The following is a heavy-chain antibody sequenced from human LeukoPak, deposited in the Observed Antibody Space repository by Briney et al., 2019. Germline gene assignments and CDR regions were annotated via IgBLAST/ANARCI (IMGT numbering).Heavy chain of an antibody. CDR3: AREYCSSTSCSPVDT. Sequence: SQTLSLTCTVSGGSISSGGYYWSWTRQHPGKGLEWIGYIYYSGSTYYNPSLKSRVTISVDTSKNQFSLKLSSVTAADTAVYYCAREYCSSTSCSPVDTWGQGTMVTVSS. CDR1: GGSISSGGYY. J-gene: IGHJ3*02. V-gene: IGHV4-31*03. D-gene: IGHD2-2*01. CDR2: IYYSGST.